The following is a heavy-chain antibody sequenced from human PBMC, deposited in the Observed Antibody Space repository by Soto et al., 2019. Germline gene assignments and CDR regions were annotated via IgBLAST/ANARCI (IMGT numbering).Heavy chain of an antibody. D-gene: IGHD6-13*01. V-gene: IGHV3-23*01. CDR2: ISGNGGST. CDR1: GFTFGSYA. Sequence: EVQLLQSGGGLEQPGGSLRLSCAASGFTFGSYAMSWVRQAPGEGLEWVSTISGNGGSTYYAASVKGRFTISRDNSKNTVYLQMNSLRAEDTAVYYCAKVWGDYSSSSFDYWGQGTLVTVSS. CDR3: AKVWGDYSSSSFDY. J-gene: IGHJ4*02.